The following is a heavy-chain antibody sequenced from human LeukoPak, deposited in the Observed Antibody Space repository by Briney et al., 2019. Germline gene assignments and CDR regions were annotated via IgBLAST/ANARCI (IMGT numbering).Heavy chain of an antibody. D-gene: IGHD4-17*01. CDR2: TYYRSKWYN. CDR3: AREGDDYGDYDHPPLDWYFDL. CDR1: GDSVSSNSAA. V-gene: IGHV6-1*01. Sequence: SQTLSLTCAISGDSVSSNSAAWNWIRQSPSRGLEWLGRTYYRSKWYNDYAVSVKSRITINPDTSKNQFSLQLNSVTPEDTAVYYCAREGDDYGDYDHPPLDWYFDLWGRGTLVTVSS. J-gene: IGHJ2*01.